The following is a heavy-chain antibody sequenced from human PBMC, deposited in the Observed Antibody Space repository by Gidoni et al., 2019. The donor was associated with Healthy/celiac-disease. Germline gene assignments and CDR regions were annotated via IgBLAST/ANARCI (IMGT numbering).Heavy chain of an antibody. D-gene: IGHD2-2*02. CDR3: ARHGLGVPAAIGY. J-gene: IGHJ4*02. Sequence: QLQLQESGPGLVKPSETLSLTCTVSGGSISSSSYYWGWIRPPPGKGLEWIGSIYYSGSTYYNPSLKSRVTISVDTSKNQFSLKLSSVTAADTAVYYCARHGLGVPAAIGYWGQGTLVTVSS. CDR2: IYYSGST. CDR1: GGSISSSSYY. V-gene: IGHV4-39*01.